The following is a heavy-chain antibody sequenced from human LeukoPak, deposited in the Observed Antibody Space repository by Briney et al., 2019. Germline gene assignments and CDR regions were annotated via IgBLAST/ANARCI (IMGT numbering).Heavy chain of an antibody. J-gene: IGHJ6*02. CDR1: GFTFSSYA. CDR3: AKGYSSSWNMDV. Sequence: PGGSLRLSCAASGFTFSSYAMTWVRQAPGKGLEWVSTISGSAYSTYYADSVKGRFAISRDNSKNTLYLQMNSLRAEDTAVYYCAKGYSSSWNMDVWGRGTTVTVSS. CDR2: ISGSAYST. V-gene: IGHV3-23*01. D-gene: IGHD6-13*01.